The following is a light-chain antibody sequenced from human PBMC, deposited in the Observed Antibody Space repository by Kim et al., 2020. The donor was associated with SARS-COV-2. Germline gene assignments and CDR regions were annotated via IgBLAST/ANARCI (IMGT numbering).Light chain of an antibody. V-gene: IGKV3-15*01. CDR2: GAS. J-gene: IGKJ2*01. Sequence: SVSPGERATLSCRASQSVSSNLAWYQQKPGQAPRLLIYGASTRATGIPARFSGSGSGTEFTLTISSLQSEDFAVYYCQQCNNWPRTFGQGTKLEI. CDR1: QSVSSN. CDR3: QQCNNWPRT.